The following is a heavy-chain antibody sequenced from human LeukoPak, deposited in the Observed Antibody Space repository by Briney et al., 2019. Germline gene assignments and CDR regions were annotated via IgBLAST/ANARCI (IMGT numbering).Heavy chain of an antibody. J-gene: IGHJ4*02. Sequence: GGSLRLSCAASGFTVSSNYMSWVRQAPGKGLEWVSAISGSGGSTYYADSVKGRFTISRDNSKNTLYLQMNSLRAEDTAVYYCAKTAGAAYYYDSSGYCDYWGQGTLVTVSS. CDR3: AKTAGAAYYYDSSGYCDY. CDR1: GFTVSSNY. V-gene: IGHV3-23*01. CDR2: ISGSGGST. D-gene: IGHD3-22*01.